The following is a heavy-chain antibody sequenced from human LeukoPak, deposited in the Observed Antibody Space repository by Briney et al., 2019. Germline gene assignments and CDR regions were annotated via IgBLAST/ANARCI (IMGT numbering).Heavy chain of an antibody. Sequence: GGSLRLSCAASGFTFSTYSMNWVRQAPGKGLEWVSYISSTTTTIYYADSVKGRFTISRDNGRNSLFLQMNSLRAEDTAMYYCATSAAASSPLDYWGQGTLVTVSS. CDR3: ATSAAASSPLDY. CDR2: ISSTTTTI. J-gene: IGHJ4*02. V-gene: IGHV3-48*04. CDR1: GFTFSTYS. D-gene: IGHD6-13*01.